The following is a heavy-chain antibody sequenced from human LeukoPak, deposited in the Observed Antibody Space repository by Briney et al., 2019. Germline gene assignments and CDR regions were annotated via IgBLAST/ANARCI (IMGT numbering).Heavy chain of an antibody. V-gene: IGHV3-48*01. Sequence: PGGSLRLSCAASGFTFSSYGMSWVRQAPGKGLEGVSYISGSSSTIYYADSVKGRFTISRDNAKNSLYLQMNNLRAGDTAVCYCARDSSPDSWGQGTLVTVSS. CDR3: ARDSSPDS. J-gene: IGHJ4*02. CDR1: GFTFSSYG. CDR2: ISGSSSTI. D-gene: IGHD6-13*01.